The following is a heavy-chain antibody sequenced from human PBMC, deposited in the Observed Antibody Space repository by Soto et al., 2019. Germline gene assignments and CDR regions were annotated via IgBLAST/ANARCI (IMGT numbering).Heavy chain of an antibody. CDR1: GGSISSGGYY. D-gene: IGHD3-10*01. J-gene: IGHJ6*02. Sequence: QVQLQESGPGLVKPSQTLSLTCTVSGGSISSGGYYWSWIRQHPGKGLEWIGYIYYSGSTYYNPSLKSLVTVSVDTSKNQCSLKLSSVTAADTAVYYCARDRGGITMVRGVYYYGMDVWGQGTTVTVSS. V-gene: IGHV4-31*01. CDR2: IYYSGST. CDR3: ARDRGGITMVRGVYYYGMDV.